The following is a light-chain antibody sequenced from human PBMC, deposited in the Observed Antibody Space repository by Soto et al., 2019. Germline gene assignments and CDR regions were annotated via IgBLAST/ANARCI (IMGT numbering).Light chain of an antibody. V-gene: IGKV1-39*01. CDR3: QQTYSTPQP. CDR1: QSISRH. J-gene: IGKJ5*01. CDR2: IAS. Sequence: IPEAPSSSSLSAYVGDRVPITCRASQSISRHLNWYQQKPGKAPKLLINIASSLQSGVPSRFSGSGSGTDFTLTISNVQPEDFATYYCQQTYSTPQPFGQGTRLEIK.